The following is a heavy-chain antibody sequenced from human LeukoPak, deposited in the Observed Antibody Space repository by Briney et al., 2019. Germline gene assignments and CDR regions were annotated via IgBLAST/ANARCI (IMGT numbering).Heavy chain of an antibody. CDR2: IRHDGSSK. Sequence: PGGSLRLSCAASRFTFSSYGMHWVRQAPGKGLEWVAFIRHDGSSKYYADSVKDRFTISRDNSKNTLYLQMNSLRAEDTAVYYCAKDGDFWSGPPYYWGQGTLVTVSS. V-gene: IGHV3-30*02. CDR3: AKDGDFWSGPPYY. D-gene: IGHD3-3*01. CDR1: RFTFSSYG. J-gene: IGHJ4*02.